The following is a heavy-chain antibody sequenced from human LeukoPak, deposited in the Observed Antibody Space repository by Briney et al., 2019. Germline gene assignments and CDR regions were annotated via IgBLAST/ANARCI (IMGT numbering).Heavy chain of an antibody. CDR3: ARHVTTYYYGSGSQKGLDY. CDR2: IYPGDSDT. CDR1: GYSFTTYW. V-gene: IGHV5-51*01. J-gene: IGHJ4*02. Sequence: GESLKISCKGSGYSFTTYWIGWVRQMPGKGLEWMGIIYPGDSDTRYSPSFQGQVTISADKSISTAYLQWSSLKASDTAMYYCARHVTTYYYGSGSQKGLDYWGQGTLVTVSS. D-gene: IGHD3-10*01.